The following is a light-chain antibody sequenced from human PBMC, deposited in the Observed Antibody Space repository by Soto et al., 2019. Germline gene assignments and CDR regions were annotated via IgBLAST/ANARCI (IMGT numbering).Light chain of an antibody. CDR2: AAS. Sequence: AILMTQSPASVPASPGDRVTITCRARQGISSYLAWYQQKPGKAPRLLIYAASNLHSGVPARFSGSGSGTDFTLIISCLESEDFAVYYCQQRCSWPRTFGQGTKVDIK. J-gene: IGKJ1*01. V-gene: IGKV1-8*01. CDR1: QGISSY. CDR3: QQRCSWPRT.